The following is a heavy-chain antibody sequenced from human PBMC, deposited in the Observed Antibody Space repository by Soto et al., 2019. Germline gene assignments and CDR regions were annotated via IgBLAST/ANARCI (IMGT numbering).Heavy chain of an antibody. CDR3: ARATSITIFGVDYYYYGMDV. CDR2: IYYSGST. CDR1: GGSISSGGYY. D-gene: IGHD3-3*01. Sequence: PSETLSLTCTVSGGSISSGGYYWSWIRQHPGKGLEWIGYIYYSGSTYYNPSLKSRVTISVDTSKNQFSLKLSSVTAADTAVYYCARATSITIFGVDYYYYGMDVWGEGTTVTVSS. V-gene: IGHV4-31*03. J-gene: IGHJ6*04.